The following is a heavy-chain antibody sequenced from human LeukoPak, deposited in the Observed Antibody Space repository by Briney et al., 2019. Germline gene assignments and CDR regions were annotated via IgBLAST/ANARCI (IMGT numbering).Heavy chain of an antibody. CDR2: IKQDGSEK. CDR3: ARAGVDTSGYYYQGFDY. CDR1: GFTFRNYW. D-gene: IGHD3-3*01. J-gene: IGHJ4*02. Sequence: PGGSLRLSCAASGFTFRNYWMSWVRQAPGKGLEWVATIKQDGSEKYYGDSVKGRFTISRDNAKNSLYLQVNSLTAEDTAVYYCARAGVDTSGYYYQGFDYWGQGTLATVSS. V-gene: IGHV3-7*01.